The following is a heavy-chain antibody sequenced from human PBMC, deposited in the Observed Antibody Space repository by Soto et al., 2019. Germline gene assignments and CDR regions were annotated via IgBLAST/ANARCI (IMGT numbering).Heavy chain of an antibody. Sequence: SVKVSCKDSGGTFSSYGFSWVRQAPGQGLEWMGGIIPFSGTPNYAQKFQDRVTITADKSTSTVHMELRSLTSDDTAVYFCARGRTTCCRLGEDYHYHGMDVWGQGTKVTVYS. CDR1: GGTFSSYG. J-gene: IGHJ6*02. CDR2: IIPFSGTP. D-gene: IGHD2-2*01. CDR3: ARGRTTCCRLGEDYHYHGMDV. V-gene: IGHV1-69*06.